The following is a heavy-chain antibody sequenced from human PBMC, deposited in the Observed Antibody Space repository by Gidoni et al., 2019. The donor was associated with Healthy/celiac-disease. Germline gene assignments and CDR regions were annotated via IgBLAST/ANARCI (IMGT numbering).Heavy chain of an antibody. J-gene: IGHJ6*02. CDR3: AGGVYDSSGYYAGYYYGMDA. CDR1: GFTFSSYG. CDR2: IWYDGSNK. D-gene: IGHD3-22*01. V-gene: IGHV3-33*01. Sequence: QVQLVESGGGVVQPGRSLRLSCAASGFTFSSYGMHWVRQAQGKGLEGLAVIWYDGSNKYYADSVKGRFTISRDKSKNTLYLQMNSLRAEDTAVYYCAGGVYDSSGYYAGYYYGMDAWGQGTTVTVSS.